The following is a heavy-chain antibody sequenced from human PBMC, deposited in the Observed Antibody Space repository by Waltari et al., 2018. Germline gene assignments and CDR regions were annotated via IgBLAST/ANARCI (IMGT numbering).Heavy chain of an antibody. D-gene: IGHD6-6*01. CDR3: AKGGNAGQLVGFDY. V-gene: IGHV3-9*01. J-gene: IGHJ4*02. CDR1: GFTFDDYA. Sequence: EVQLVESGGGLVQPGRSLRLSCAASGFTFDDYAMHWVRQAPGKGLEWVSGISWNSGRIGYADSVKGRFTISRDNAKNSLYLQMNSLRAEDTALYYCAKGGNAGQLVGFDYWGQGTLVTVSS. CDR2: ISWNSGRI.